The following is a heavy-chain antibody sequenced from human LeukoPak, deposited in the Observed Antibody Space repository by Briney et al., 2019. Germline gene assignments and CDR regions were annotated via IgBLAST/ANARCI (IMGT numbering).Heavy chain of an antibody. CDR2: IIPIFGTA. CDR3: ASPKVMGLRLDAFDI. D-gene: IGHD5-12*01. CDR1: GFTFTSSA. V-gene: IGHV1-69*05. J-gene: IGHJ3*02. Sequence: SVKVSCKASGFTFTSSAVQWVRQAPGQGLEWMGGIIPIFGTANYAQKFQGRVTITTDESTSTAYMELSSLRSEDTAVYYCASPKVMGLRLDAFDIWGQGTMVTVSS.